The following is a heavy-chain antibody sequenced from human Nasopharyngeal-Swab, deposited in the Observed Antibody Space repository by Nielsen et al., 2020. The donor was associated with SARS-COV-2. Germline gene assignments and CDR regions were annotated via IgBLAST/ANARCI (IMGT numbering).Heavy chain of an antibody. CDR3: AKETYNSTYYFFDS. J-gene: IGHJ4*02. D-gene: IGHD4-11*01. Sequence: GESLKISCAASGFRFDDYAMHWVRQTPGKGLEWVSLISKDGGTTYYADSVKGRFTISRDNSKNSLYLQANSLRTEDTALYYCAKETYNSTYYFFDSWGQGTLVTVSS. CDR1: GFRFDDYA. V-gene: IGHV3-43*02. CDR2: ISKDGGTT.